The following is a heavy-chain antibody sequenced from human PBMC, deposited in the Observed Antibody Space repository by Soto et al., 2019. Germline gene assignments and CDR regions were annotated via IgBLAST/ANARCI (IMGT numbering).Heavy chain of an antibody. CDR2: IYYSGST. D-gene: IGHD3-10*01. CDR3: ARLGGITMVGGVLTAFDI. Sequence: SETLSLTCTVSGGSISSSSYYWGWIRQPPGKGLEWIGCIYYSGSTYYNPSLKSRVTISVDTPKNQFSLRLRSVTAADTAVYYCARLGGITMVGGVLTAFDIWGQGTMVTDSS. V-gene: IGHV4-39*01. J-gene: IGHJ3*02. CDR1: GGSISSSSYY.